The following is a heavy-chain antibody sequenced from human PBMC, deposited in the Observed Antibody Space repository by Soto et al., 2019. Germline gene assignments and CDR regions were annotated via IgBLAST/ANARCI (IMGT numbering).Heavy chain of an antibody. CDR2: IIPIFGTA. V-gene: IGHV1-69*01. D-gene: IGHD3-22*01. CDR1: GGTFSSYA. J-gene: IGHJ6*02. Sequence: QVQLVQSGAEVEKPGSSVKVSCKASGGTFSSYAISWVRQAPGQGLEWMGGIIPIFGTANYAQKFQGRVTITADESTSTAYMELSSLRSEDTAVYYCARGGYYDSSLPYYYYGMDVWGQGTTVTVSS. CDR3: ARGGYYDSSLPYYYYGMDV.